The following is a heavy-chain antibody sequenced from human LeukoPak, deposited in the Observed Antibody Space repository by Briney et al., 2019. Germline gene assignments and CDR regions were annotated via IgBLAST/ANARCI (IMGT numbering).Heavy chain of an antibody. CDR2: IYYRGST. D-gene: IGHD4-17*01. Sequence: SETLSLTCTVSGGSISSYYWSWIRQPPGKGLEWIGYIYYRGSTNYNPSLKSRVTISVDTSKNQFSLKLSSVTATDTAVYYCTKNDVGDYGTWGQGTLVIVSS. CDR3: TKNDVGDYGT. V-gene: IGHV4-59*08. CDR1: GGSISSYY. J-gene: IGHJ5*02.